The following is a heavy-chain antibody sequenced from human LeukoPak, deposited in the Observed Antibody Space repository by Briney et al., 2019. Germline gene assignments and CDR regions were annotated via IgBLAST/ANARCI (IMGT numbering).Heavy chain of an antibody. CDR3: ARHGGRGYSGYDMEYFQH. Sequence: SETTALPCTVSGGSINSYYWSWIRQPPGKGLEWIGYVSYSGSTNFNPSLRSRVTISEDTSKNYFSLKLIPVTAADTAVYYCARHGGRGYSGYDMEYFQHWGQGTLDPVSS. CDR2: VSYSGST. CDR1: GGSINSYY. D-gene: IGHD5-12*01. V-gene: IGHV4-59*08. J-gene: IGHJ1*01.